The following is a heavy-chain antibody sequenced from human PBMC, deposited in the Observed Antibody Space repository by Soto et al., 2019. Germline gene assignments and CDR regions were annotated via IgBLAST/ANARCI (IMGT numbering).Heavy chain of an antibody. D-gene: IGHD3-10*01. CDR2: ISSNGGST. CDR1: GFTFSSYD. J-gene: IGHJ4*02. Sequence: GSLRLSCAASGFTFSSYDMYWVRQAPGKGLEYVSGISSNGGSTYYASSVKGRFTISRDNSKNTLYLQMGSLRAEDTAVYYCARSPRRGVIFDYWGQGTLVTVSS. CDR3: ARSPRRGVIFDY. V-gene: IGHV3-64*01.